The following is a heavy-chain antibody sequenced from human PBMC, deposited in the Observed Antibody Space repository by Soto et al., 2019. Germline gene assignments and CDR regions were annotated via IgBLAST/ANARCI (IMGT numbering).Heavy chain of an antibody. CDR3: ARDLKVVVPAAIYGMDV. Sequence: ASVEVSCKASGYTFTSYGISWVRQAPGQGLEWMGWISAYNGNTNYAQKLQGRVTMTTDTSTSTAYMELRSLRSDDTAVYYCARDLKVVVPAAIYGMDVWGQGTTVTVSS. D-gene: IGHD2-2*01. J-gene: IGHJ6*02. CDR2: ISAYNGNT. V-gene: IGHV1-18*04. CDR1: GYTFTSYG.